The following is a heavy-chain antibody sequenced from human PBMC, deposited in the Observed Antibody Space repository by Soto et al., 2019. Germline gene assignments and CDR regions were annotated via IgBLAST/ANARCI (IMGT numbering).Heavy chain of an antibody. Sequence: QVQLQESGPGLVKPSETLSLTCTVSGGSFSTYYWNWIRQPPGKGLEWIGYIYDSGSTNYNPSVKSRVTISVDTSKNQFSLKLSSVTAADTAVYYCARDAYYYGSGSSYYYGMDVWDRGTTVTVSS. CDR1: GGSFSTYY. D-gene: IGHD3-10*01. CDR3: ARDAYYYGSGSSYYYGMDV. J-gene: IGHJ6*02. V-gene: IGHV4-59*01. CDR2: IYDSGST.